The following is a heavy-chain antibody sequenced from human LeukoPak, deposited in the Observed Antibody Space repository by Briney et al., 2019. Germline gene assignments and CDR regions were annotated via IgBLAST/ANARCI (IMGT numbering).Heavy chain of an antibody. J-gene: IGHJ4*02. CDR3: ASLYSSSSEAPPDFDY. CDR2: INAGNGNT. V-gene: IGHV1-3*01. CDR1: GYTFTSYA. D-gene: IGHD6-6*01. Sequence: ASVKVSCKASGYTFTSYAMHWVRQAPGQWLEWMGWINAGNGNTKYSQKFQGRVTITRDTSASTAYMELSSLRSEDTAVYYCASLYSSSSEAPPDFDYWGQGTLVTVSS.